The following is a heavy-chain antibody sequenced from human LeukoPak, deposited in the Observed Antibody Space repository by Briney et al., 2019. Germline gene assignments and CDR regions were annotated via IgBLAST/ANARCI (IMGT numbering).Heavy chain of an antibody. V-gene: IGHV3-48*03. CDR1: GFTFSDYE. J-gene: IGHJ4*02. D-gene: IGHD6-6*01. CDR3: ARDGIEYSSSFDY. CDR2: IDSSSTTI. Sequence: GGSLRLSCVASGFTFSDYEFNWVRQAPGKGLEWISYIDSSSTTIHYAGSVKGRFTVSRGNAKNSLFLQMNSLRAEDTAVYYCARDGIEYSSSFDYWGQGTLVTVSS.